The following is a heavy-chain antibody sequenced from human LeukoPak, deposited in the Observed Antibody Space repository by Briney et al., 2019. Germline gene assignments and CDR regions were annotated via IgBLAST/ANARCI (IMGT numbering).Heavy chain of an antibody. CDR2: ITGGSTYI. Sequence: GGSLRLSCAASGYTFSSFSINWVRQAPGKGLEWVSSITGGSTYIYYADSLKGRFTISRDNAKNSLYLQMNSLRAEDTAVYYCARVIGQYSSSWPFDYWGQGTLVTVSS. D-gene: IGHD6-13*01. CDR1: GYTFSSFS. J-gene: IGHJ4*02. V-gene: IGHV3-21*01. CDR3: ARVIGQYSSSWPFDY.